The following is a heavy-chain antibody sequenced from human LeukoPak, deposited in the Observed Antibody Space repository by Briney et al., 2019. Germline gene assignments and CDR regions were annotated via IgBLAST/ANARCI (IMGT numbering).Heavy chain of an antibody. CDR1: GFTFGDYA. V-gene: IGHV3-49*04. D-gene: IGHD6-13*01. CDR3: TRGGGYSSSWSPEYFDL. J-gene: IGHJ2*01. CDR2: IRSKAYGGTT. Sequence: GGSLRLSCTASGFTFGDYAMSWVRQAPGKGLEWVGFIRSKAYGGTTEYAASVKGRFTISRDDSKSIAYLQMNSLKTEDTAVYYCTRGGGYSSSWSPEYFDLWGRGTLVTVSS.